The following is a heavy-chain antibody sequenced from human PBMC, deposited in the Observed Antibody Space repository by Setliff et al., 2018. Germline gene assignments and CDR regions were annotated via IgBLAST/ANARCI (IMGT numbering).Heavy chain of an antibody. Sequence: GASVKVSCKASGYSFTGYYMHWVRQAPGQGLEWMGIIHTGGGSASYAQKFQGRVTMTIDTSTDTVYMELRSLKSDDTALYYCARINFYVSSGYYYAPDYWGQGTLVTVSS. J-gene: IGHJ4*02. CDR3: ARINFYVSSGYYYAPDY. CDR2: IHTGGGSA. D-gene: IGHD3-22*01. CDR1: GYSFTGYY. V-gene: IGHV1-46*01.